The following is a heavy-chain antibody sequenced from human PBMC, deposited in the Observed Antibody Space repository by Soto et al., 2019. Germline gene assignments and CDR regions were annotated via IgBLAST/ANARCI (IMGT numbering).Heavy chain of an antibody. D-gene: IGHD6-13*01. CDR1: GYTITCCA. Sequence: QVQLVQSGAEVKKPGASVRVSCKASGYTITCCAMHWVRQAPGQRPEWMGWINAGDGDTKYSPTFQGRLTIIRDTSASTAYMELSSLRSEDTAVYYCARDGEGKAAAGMGYWGQGTLVTVSS. J-gene: IGHJ4*02. V-gene: IGHV1-3*01. CDR3: ARDGEGKAAAGMGY. CDR2: INAGDGDT.